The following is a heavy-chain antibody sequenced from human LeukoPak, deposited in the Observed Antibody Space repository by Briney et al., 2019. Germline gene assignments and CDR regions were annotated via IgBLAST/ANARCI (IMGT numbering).Heavy chain of an antibody. V-gene: IGHV4-34*01. D-gene: IGHD4-23*01. CDR3: ARGGTTDYGGNPYYFDY. CDR1: GGSFSGYY. J-gene: IGHJ4*02. CDR2: INHSGST. Sequence: SETLSLTCAVYGGSFSGYYWSWICQPPGKGLEWIGEINHSGSTNYNPSLKSRVTISVDTSKNQFSLKLSSVTAADTAVYYCARGGTTDYGGNPYYFDYWGQGTLVTVSS.